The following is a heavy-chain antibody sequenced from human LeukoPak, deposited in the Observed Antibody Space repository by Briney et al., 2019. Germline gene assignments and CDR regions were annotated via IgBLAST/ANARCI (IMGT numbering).Heavy chain of an antibody. J-gene: IGHJ4*02. Sequence: GGSPRLSCAASGFTFSSYDMHWVRQATGKGLEWVSAIGTAGDTYYPGSVKGRFTISRENAKNSLYLQMNSLRAEDTAVYYCAKVRYVGYYFDTWGQGTLVTVSS. CDR2: IGTAGDT. V-gene: IGHV3-13*04. CDR3: AKVRYVGYYFDT. CDR1: GFTFSSYD. D-gene: IGHD3-9*01.